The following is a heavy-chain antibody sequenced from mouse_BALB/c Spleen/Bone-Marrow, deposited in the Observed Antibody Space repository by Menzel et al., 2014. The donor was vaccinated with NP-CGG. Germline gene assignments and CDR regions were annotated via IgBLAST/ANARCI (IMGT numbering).Heavy chain of an antibody. J-gene: IGHJ3*01. CDR2: TDDGGSYT. Sequence: EVQLVESGGGLVKPGGSLKLSCIASGFTFSDYYMYWVRQTPEKRLEWVATTDDGGSYTYYPVSVKGRFTISRDNARNNLYLQMNSLKSEDAAMYYCVRGHYYYSSSSARFAYWGQGTLVTVSA. V-gene: IGHV5-4*02. D-gene: IGHD1-1*01. CDR1: GFTFSDYY. CDR3: VRGHYYYSSSSARFAY.